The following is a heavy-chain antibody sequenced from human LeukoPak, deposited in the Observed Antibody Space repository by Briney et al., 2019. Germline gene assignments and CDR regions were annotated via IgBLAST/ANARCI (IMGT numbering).Heavy chain of an antibody. CDR3: AKVWDTYYYDSSGSFDY. V-gene: IGHV3-23*01. Sequence: GGSLRLSCAASGFTFSSYAMSWVRHAPGKGLEWVSSISAGGDSPHYADSVKGRFTISRDNSNNTLYLQLNSLRAEDTAVYYCAKVWDTYYYDSSGSFDYWGQGTLVTVSS. D-gene: IGHD3-22*01. CDR1: GFTFSSYA. CDR2: ISAGGDSP. J-gene: IGHJ4*02.